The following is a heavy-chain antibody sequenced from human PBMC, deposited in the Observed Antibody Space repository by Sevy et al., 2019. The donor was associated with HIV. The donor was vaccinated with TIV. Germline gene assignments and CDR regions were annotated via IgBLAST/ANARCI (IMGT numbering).Heavy chain of an antibody. V-gene: IGHV5-51*01. Sequence: GESLKISCKGSAYTFTTHWIGWVRQMPGKGLEWMGIMSPGDSDPRYSPSFQGQVTMSVDKSVSTAYLQWHSLETSDTAIYYCARLDSYSIGWSPRYYFDFWGQRTLVTVSS. D-gene: IGHD6-19*01. CDR1: AYTFTTHW. J-gene: IGHJ4*02. CDR3: ARLDSYSIGWSPRYYFDF. CDR2: MSPGDSDP.